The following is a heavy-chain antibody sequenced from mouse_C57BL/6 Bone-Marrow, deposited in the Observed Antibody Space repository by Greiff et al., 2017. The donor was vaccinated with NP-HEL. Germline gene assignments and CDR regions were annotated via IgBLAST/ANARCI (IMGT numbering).Heavy chain of an antibody. J-gene: IGHJ2*01. CDR2: ISSGSSTI. V-gene: IGHV5-17*01. Sequence: EVKLMESGGGLVKPGGSLKLSCAASGFTFSDYGMHWVRQAPEKGLEWVAYISSGSSTIYYADTVQGRFTISRDNAKNTLFLQMTSLRSEDTAMYYCARGVPGDYWGQGTTLTVSS. CDR1: GFTFSDYG. CDR3: ARGVPGDY. D-gene: IGHD6-1*01.